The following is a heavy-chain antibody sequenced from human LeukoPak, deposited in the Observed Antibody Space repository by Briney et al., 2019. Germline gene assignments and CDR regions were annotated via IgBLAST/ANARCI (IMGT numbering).Heavy chain of an antibody. CDR3: ARRNVEYYYGSGSYSDFDY. V-gene: IGHV1-18*01. D-gene: IGHD3-10*01. CDR2: ISAYNGNT. Sequence: ASVKVSCKASGYTFTSYGISWVRQAPGQGLEWMGWISAYNGNTNYAQKLQGRVTMTRDTSISTAYMELSRLRSDDTAVYYCARRNVEYYYGSGSYSDFDYWGQGTLVTVSS. CDR1: GYTFTSYG. J-gene: IGHJ4*02.